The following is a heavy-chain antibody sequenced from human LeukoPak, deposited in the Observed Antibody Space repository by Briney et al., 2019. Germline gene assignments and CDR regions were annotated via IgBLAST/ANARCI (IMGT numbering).Heavy chain of an antibody. Sequence: GGSLRLSCAASGFTFSSYAMSWVRQAPGKGLEWVSAISGSGGSTYYADSVKGRFTISRDNSKNTLYLQMDGLKTEDTAVYYCVWSGFHWLNPWGQGTLVTVSS. V-gene: IGHV3-23*01. D-gene: IGHD3-10*01. CDR2: ISGSGGST. J-gene: IGHJ5*02. CDR1: GFTFSSYA. CDR3: VWSGFHWLNP.